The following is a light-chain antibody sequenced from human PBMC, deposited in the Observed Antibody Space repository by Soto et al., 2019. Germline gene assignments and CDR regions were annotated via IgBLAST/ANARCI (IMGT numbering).Light chain of an antibody. Sequence: ETVMTQSPATLSVSPGERATLSCRASQSVSSNLAWYQQKPGQAPRLLIYGASTRATGIPARFSGSGSGTEFTLTISGLQSEDFAVYYCQQYNNWPRTFGQGTKVDIK. V-gene: IGKV3-15*01. CDR1: QSVSSN. J-gene: IGKJ1*01. CDR3: QQYNNWPRT. CDR2: GAS.